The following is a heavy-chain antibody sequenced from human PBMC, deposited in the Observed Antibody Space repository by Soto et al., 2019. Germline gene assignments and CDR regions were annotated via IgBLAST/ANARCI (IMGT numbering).Heavy chain of an antibody. CDR3: ATVEGHSGGCPLRY. CDR1: GASVRSRDYY. D-gene: IGHD2-15*01. Sequence: QVLLQESGPGLVKPSQTLSLSCTVSGASVRSRDYYWGWIRQTPGEGLAWIGYRSDSGTTYYNPSLVGRLAISMDASTSQFFLKVTSVTAADSAGYYCATVEGHSGGCPLRYWGQGTLVTVSS. V-gene: IGHV4-30-4*01. CDR2: RSDSGTT. J-gene: IGHJ4*02.